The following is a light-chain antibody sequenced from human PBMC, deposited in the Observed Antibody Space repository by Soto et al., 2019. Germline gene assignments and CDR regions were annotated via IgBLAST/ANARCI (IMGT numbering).Light chain of an antibody. V-gene: IGLV2-8*01. Sequence: QSALTQPPSASGSPGQSVTISCTGTSSDVGGYNYVSWYQQHPGKAPKLMIYEVTKRPSGVPDRFSGSKSGNTASLTVSGLQAGDEADYYCSSYAGSNNFVFGTGIKVTVL. CDR2: EVT. CDR1: SSDVGGYNY. J-gene: IGLJ1*01. CDR3: SSYAGSNNFV.